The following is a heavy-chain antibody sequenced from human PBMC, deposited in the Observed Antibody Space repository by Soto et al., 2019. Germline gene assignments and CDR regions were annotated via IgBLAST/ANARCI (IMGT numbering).Heavy chain of an antibody. V-gene: IGHV3-30*18. D-gene: IGHD1-26*01. Sequence: GGSLRLSCAASGFTFSSYGMHWVRQAPGKGLEWVAVISYDGSNKYYADSAKGRFTISRDNSKNTLYLQMNSLRAEDTAVYYCAKDPYSGSYYPFDYWGQGTL. J-gene: IGHJ4*02. CDR1: GFTFSSYG. CDR3: AKDPYSGSYYPFDY. CDR2: ISYDGSNK.